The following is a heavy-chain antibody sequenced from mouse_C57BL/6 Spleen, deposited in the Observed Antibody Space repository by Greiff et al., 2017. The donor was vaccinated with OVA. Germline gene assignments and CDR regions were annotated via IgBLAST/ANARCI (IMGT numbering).Heavy chain of an antibody. Sequence: VKLMESGPELVKPGASVKLSCKASGYTFTSYDINWVKQRPGQGLEWIGWFYPRDGSTKYNEKFKGKATLTVDTYSSTAYMELHSLASEDSAVYFWARQLSLGYAMEDWGQGASVTVSS. J-gene: IGHJ4*01. CDR3: ARQLSLGYAMED. V-gene: IGHV1-85*01. CDR2: FYPRDGST. D-gene: IGHD3-2*02. CDR1: GYTFTSYD.